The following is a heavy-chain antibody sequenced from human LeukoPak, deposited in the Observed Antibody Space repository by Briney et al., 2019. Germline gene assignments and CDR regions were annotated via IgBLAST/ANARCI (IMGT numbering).Heavy chain of an antibody. CDR3: ARGETGLAVATIFGC. CDR1: GFSFSSYA. D-gene: IGHD6-19*01. Sequence: GGSLRLSCAASGFSFSSYALTWVRQAPGKGLEWVSSIGGSGGYIYYADSVKGRFTIYRDNSKNTLYLQMYSLRVEDTAVYYCARGETGLAVATIFGCWGPGTLVTVSS. J-gene: IGHJ4*02. CDR2: IGGSGGYI. V-gene: IGHV3-23*01.